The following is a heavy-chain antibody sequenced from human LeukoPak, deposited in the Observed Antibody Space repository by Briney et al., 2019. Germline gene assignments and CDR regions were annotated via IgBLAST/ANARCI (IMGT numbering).Heavy chain of an antibody. CDR2: ISGSGGHT. J-gene: IGHJ4*02. CDR1: GFTFSNYA. CDR3: ARAERRGLFDY. V-gene: IGHV3-23*01. D-gene: IGHD1-1*01. Sequence: GGSLRLSCAASGFTFSNYAMNWVRQAPGKGLEWVSGISGSGGHTYYADSVKGRFTISRDNSKNTLYLQMNSLGAEDTAVYYCARAERRGLFDYWGQGTLVTVSS.